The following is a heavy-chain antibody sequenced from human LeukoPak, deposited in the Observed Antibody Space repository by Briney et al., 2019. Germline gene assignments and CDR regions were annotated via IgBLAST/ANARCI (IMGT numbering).Heavy chain of an antibody. CDR1: GYTFTSYG. D-gene: IGHD2-2*02. V-gene: IGHV1-18*01. Sequence: ASVKVSCKASGYTFTSYGISWVRQAPGQGLEWIGWISAYNGNTNYAQKLQGRVTMTTDTSTSTAYVELRSLRSDDTAVYYCARGGDPDCSSTSCYTPVDYWGQGTLVTVSS. CDR2: ISAYNGNT. CDR3: ARGGDPDCSSTSCYTPVDY. J-gene: IGHJ4*02.